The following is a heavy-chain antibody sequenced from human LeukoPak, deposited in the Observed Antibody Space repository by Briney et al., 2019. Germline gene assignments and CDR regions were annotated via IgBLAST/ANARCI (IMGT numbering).Heavy chain of an antibody. CDR1: GFTVSNYA. J-gene: IGHJ4*02. CDR3: AKWGDYDVLTGYYVSDY. Sequence: GGSLRLSCAASGFTVSNYAMSWIRQAPGKGLEWVSAITGSGGNTYYADSVKGRFTISRDNSKNTVFLQMNSLRAEDTAVYYCAKWGDYDVLTGYYVSDYWGQGTLVTVSS. D-gene: IGHD3-9*01. CDR2: ITGSGGNT. V-gene: IGHV3-23*01.